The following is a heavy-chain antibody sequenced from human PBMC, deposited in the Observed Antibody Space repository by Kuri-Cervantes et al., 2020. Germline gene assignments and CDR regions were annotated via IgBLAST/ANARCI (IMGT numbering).Heavy chain of an antibody. CDR1: GYTFTSYA. CDR2: INAGNGNT. D-gene: IGHD2-2*01. V-gene: IGHV1-3*01. Sequence: ASVKVSCKASGYTFTSYAMHWVRQAPGQRPEWMGWINAGNGNTKYSQKFQGRVTITRDTSASTAYMELSSLRSEDTAVYYCARGDIVVVPAAMFQDYWGQGTLVTVSS. J-gene: IGHJ4*02. CDR3: ARGDIVVVPAAMFQDY.